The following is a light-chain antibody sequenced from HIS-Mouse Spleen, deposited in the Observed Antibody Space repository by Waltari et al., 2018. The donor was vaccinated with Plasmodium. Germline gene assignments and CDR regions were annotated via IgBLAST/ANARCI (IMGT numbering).Light chain of an antibody. Sequence: DIQITQSPPSLSASVGDRVTITCQASQDISNYLNWYQQKPGKAPKLLIYDASNLETGVPSRFSGSGSGTDFTFTISSLQPEDIATYYCQQYDNLPPYTFGQGTKLEIK. CDR1: QDISNY. CDR2: DAS. J-gene: IGKJ2*01. CDR3: QQYDNLPPYT. V-gene: IGKV1-33*01.